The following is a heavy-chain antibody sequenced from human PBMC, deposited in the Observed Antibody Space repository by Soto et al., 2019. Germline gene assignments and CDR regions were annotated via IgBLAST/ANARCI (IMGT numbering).Heavy chain of an antibody. D-gene: IGHD6-13*01. CDR3: ATAIAATGAADS. Sequence: VQSGGEVKKPGASVKVSCKASGYTFSHNGFTWVRQAPGQGLEWRGWIGGYNGNTNYAPKFQGRGTMTADTSTSAAHMALRGLRSDAAAVYYCATAIAATGAADSWGQGTLVTGSS. V-gene: IGHV1-18*01. CDR2: IGGYNGNT. CDR1: GYTFSHNG. J-gene: IGHJ4*02.